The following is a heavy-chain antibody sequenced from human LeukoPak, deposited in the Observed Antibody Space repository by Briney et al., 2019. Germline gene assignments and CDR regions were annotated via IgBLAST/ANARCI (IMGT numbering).Heavy chain of an antibody. CDR3: TTGRDYSNYEWGY. V-gene: IGHV1-2*02. D-gene: IGHD4-11*01. CDR2: INPNSGGT. J-gene: IGHJ4*02. CDR1: GYTFTGYY. Sequence: GSVKVSCKASGYTFTGYYMHWVRQAPGQGLEWMGWINPNSGGTNYAQKFQGRFTMTRDTSISTAYMELSRLRSDDPAVYYCTTGRDYSNYEWGYWGQGTLVTVSS.